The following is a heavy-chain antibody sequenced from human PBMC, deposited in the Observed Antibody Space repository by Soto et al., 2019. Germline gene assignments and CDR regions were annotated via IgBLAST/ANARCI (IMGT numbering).Heavy chain of an antibody. Sequence: SETLSLTCTVSGGSISSSSYYWGWIRQPPGKGLEWIGSIYYSGSTYYNPSLKSRVTISVDTSKNQFSLKLSSVTAADTAVCYCASPSGYDRSYYYYGMDVWGQGTTVTVSS. V-gene: IGHV4-39*01. D-gene: IGHD5-12*01. CDR2: IYYSGST. CDR3: ASPSGYDRSYYYYGMDV. J-gene: IGHJ6*02. CDR1: GGSISSSSYY.